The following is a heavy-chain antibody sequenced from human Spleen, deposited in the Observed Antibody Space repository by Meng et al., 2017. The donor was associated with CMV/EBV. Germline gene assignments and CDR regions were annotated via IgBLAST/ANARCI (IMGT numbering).Heavy chain of an antibody. V-gene: IGHV3-53*01. CDR1: GFTVSSNY. Sequence: GESLKISCAASGFTVSSNYMSWVRQAPGKGLEWVSVIYSGGSTYYADSVKGRFTISRDNSKNTLYLQMNSLRAEDTAVYYCASSSSYYYGMDAWGQGTTVTVSS. CDR2: IYSGGST. J-gene: IGHJ6*02. D-gene: IGHD6-6*01. CDR3: ASSSSYYYGMDA.